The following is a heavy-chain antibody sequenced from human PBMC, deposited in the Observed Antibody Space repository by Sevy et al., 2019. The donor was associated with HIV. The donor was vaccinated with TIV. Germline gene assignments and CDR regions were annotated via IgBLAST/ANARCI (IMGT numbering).Heavy chain of an antibody. D-gene: IGHD5-12*01. Sequence: GGSLRLSCAASGFTFSTYALHWVRQAPGKGLEWVALISYDGNNKYYADSVKGRFTISRDDSKNTLYLQMNSLSTEDTAVYYCARDSGNSVIDYPGNDWGQGTLVTVSS. CDR3: ARDSGNSVIDYPGND. J-gene: IGHJ4*02. CDR1: GFTFSTYA. V-gene: IGHV3-30-3*01. CDR2: ISYDGNNK.